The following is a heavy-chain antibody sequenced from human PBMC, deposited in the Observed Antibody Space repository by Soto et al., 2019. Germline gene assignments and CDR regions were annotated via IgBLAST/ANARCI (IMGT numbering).Heavy chain of an antibody. Sequence: PGGSLRLSCAASGFTVSSNYMSWVRQAPGKGLEWVSVIYSGASTYYADSVKGRFTISRDNSKNTLYLQMNSLRAEDTAVYYCAKDQGSSWYEIDYWGQGTLVTVSS. CDR3: AKDQGSSWYEIDY. J-gene: IGHJ4*02. V-gene: IGHV3-66*01. CDR2: IYSGAST. CDR1: GFTVSSNY. D-gene: IGHD6-13*01.